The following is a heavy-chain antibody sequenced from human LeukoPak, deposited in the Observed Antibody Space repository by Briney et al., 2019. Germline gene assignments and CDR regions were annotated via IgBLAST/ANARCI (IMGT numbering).Heavy chain of an antibody. V-gene: IGHV3-30*04. CDR1: GFKLSTYA. CDR3: ARDPGSGYCSSTASCYRLTYFDY. D-gene: IGHD2-2*01. J-gene: IGHJ4*02. CDR2: ISFDGNK. Sequence: GGSLRLSCAASGFKLSTYAIHWVRQAPDKGLESVAVISFDGNKYYADSVTGRLTISRDNSKSMLYLQMNSLRPEDTAIYYCARDPGSGYCSSTASCYRLTYFDYWGQGTLVTVSS.